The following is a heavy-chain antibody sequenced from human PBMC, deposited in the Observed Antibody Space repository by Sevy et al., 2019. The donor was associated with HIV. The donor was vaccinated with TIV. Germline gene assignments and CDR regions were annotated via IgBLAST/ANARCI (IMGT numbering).Heavy chain of an antibody. CDR1: GFTFSDYY. J-gene: IGHJ6*02. Sequence: GGSLRLSCAASGFTFSDYYMSWIRQAPGKGLEWVSYISSSGSTIYYADSVKGRFTISRDNAKNSLYLQMNSLRAEDTAVYYCASYSSSLTPYYGMDVWGQRTTVTVSS. CDR2: ISSSGSTI. V-gene: IGHV3-11*04. D-gene: IGHD6-13*01. CDR3: ASYSSSLTPYYGMDV.